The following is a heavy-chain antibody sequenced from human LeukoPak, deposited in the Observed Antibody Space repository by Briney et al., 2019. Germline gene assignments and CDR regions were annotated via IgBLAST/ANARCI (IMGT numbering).Heavy chain of an antibody. CDR3: AREGYYGSGSPPSLYFDY. D-gene: IGHD3-10*01. V-gene: IGHV3-30*03. J-gene: IGHJ4*02. Sequence: GGSLRLSCAASGFTFSSYWMNWARQAPGKGPEWVAVTSSDLNVKLYADSVKGRFTISRDNSRSTLYLQMNSLRPEDTAIYYCAREGYYGSGSPPSLYFDYWGQGTLVTVSS. CDR1: GFTFSSYW. CDR2: TSSDLNVK.